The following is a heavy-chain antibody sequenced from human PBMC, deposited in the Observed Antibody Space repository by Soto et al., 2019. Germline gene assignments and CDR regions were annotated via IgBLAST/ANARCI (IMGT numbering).Heavy chain of an antibody. V-gene: IGHV3-33*01. CDR2: IWYDGSNK. D-gene: IGHD1-26*01. Sequence: GGSLRLSCAASGFTFSSYGMHWVRQAPGKGLEWVAVIWYDGSNKYYADSVKGRFTISRDNSKNTLYLQMNSLRAEDTAVYYCARTFGGPPPTYYFDYWGQGTLVTVSS. J-gene: IGHJ4*02. CDR1: GFTFSSYG. CDR3: ARTFGGPPPTYYFDY.